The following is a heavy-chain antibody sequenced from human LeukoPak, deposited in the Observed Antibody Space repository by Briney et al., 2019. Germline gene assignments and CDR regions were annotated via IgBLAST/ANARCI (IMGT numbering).Heavy chain of an antibody. CDR3: ARDTVTTGWFDP. CDR2: ISSGSTI. CDR1: GFTFSDYY. D-gene: IGHD4-17*01. J-gene: IGHJ5*02. Sequence: GGSLRLSCAASGFTFSDYYMSWIRQAPGKGLEWVSYISSGSTIYYADSVKGRFTISRDNAKNSLYLQMNSLRAEDTAVYYCARDTVTTGWFDPWGQGTLVTVSS. V-gene: IGHV3-11*01.